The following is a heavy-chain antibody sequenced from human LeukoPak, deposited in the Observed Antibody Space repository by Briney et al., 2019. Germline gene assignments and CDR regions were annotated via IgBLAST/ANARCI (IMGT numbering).Heavy chain of an antibody. D-gene: IGHD6-25*01. CDR1: GGSISSHY. V-gene: IGHV4-59*11. CDR3: ARSGNGGLSRGSGWPFDY. J-gene: IGHJ4*02. Sequence: SETLSLTCTVSGGSISSHYWSWIRQPPGKGLEWIGYIYYSGSTNYNPSLRSRVTISVDTSKNQFSLKLSSVTAADTAVYYCARSGNGGLSRGSGWPFDYWGQGTLVTVSS. CDR2: IYYSGST.